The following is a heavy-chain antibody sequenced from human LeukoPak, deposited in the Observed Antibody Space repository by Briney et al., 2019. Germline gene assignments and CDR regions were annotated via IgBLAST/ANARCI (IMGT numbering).Heavy chain of an antibody. CDR2: INPNSGGT. D-gene: IGHD1-26*01. V-gene: IGHV1-2*02. J-gene: IGHJ6*03. Sequence: GASVKVSCKASGYTFIAYYMHWVRQAPGQGLEWMGWINPNSGGTNYAQKFQGRVTMTRDTSISTAYMELSRLRSDDTAVYYCARGVSGSYYYYYMDVWGKGTTVTVSS. CDR3: ARGVSGSYYYYYMDV. CDR1: GYTFIAYY.